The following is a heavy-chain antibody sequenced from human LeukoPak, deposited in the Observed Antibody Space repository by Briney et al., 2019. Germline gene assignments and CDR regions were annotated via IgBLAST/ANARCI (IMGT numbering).Heavy chain of an antibody. V-gene: IGHV4-59*12. CDR2: IYYSGST. J-gene: IGHJ4*02. CDR1: GGSISSYY. CDR3: ARAGHDYVWGSYRHGGFDY. D-gene: IGHD3-16*02. Sequence: SETLSLTCTVSGGSISSYYWSWVRQPPGKGLEWIGYIYYSGSTNYNPSLKSRVTISVDTFKNQFSLKLSSVTAADTAVYYCARAGHDYVWGSYRHGGFDYWGQGTLVTVSS.